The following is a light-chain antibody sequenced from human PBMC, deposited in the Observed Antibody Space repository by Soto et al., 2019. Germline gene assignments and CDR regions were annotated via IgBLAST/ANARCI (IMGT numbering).Light chain of an antibody. V-gene: IGKV1-9*01. J-gene: IGKJ2*01. CDR3: HQVNSYPHT. CDR2: ASS. Sequence: IQVTQSPSSLSASVGDIVTITCRASQGSRDYLGWYQQKPGKAPKLLIYASSRLQSGVPSRFSGSGFGTDFTLTISGLQPEEFATYYCHQVNSYPHTLGQGTTLEI. CDR1: QGSRDY.